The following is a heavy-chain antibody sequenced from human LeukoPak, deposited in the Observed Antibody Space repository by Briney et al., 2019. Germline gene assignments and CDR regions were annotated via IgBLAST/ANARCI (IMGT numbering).Heavy chain of an antibody. CDR2: ISSSGSTI. D-gene: IGHD6-13*01. Sequence: GGSLRLSCAASGFTFSSYEMNWVRQAPGKGLEWVSYISSSGSTIYYADSVKGRFTISRDNAKNSLYLQMNSLRAEDTAVYYCARLGYSSNWYHDYWGQGTLVTVSS. CDR1: GFTFSSYE. J-gene: IGHJ4*02. V-gene: IGHV3-48*03. CDR3: ARLGYSSNWYHDY.